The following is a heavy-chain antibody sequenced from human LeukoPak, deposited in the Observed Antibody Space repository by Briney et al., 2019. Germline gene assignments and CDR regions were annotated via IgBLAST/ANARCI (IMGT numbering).Heavy chain of an antibody. D-gene: IGHD4-17*01. CDR1: GYSISSGYY. CDR3: AVTNYYYYYMDV. Sequence: SETLSLTCTVSGYSISSGYYWGWIRQPPGKGLEWIGSIYHSGSTYYNPSLKSRVTISVDTSKNQFSLKLSSVTAADTAVYYCAVTNYYYYYMDVWGKGTTVTVSS. V-gene: IGHV4-38-2*02. CDR2: IYHSGST. J-gene: IGHJ6*03.